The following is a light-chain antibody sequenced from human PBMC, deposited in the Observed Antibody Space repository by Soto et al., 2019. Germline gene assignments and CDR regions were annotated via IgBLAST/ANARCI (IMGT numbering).Light chain of an antibody. CDR3: ETWDDSLNGPV. Sequence: QSVLTQPPSASGTPGQRVTISCSGSSSNLGDNTVNWYQQLPGTAPKLLIYRNNRRPSEVPDRFSGSKSGTSASLAISGLQSDDEADYYWETWDDSLNGPVFGGGTKVTVL. V-gene: IGLV1-44*01. CDR1: SSNLGDNT. CDR2: RNN. J-gene: IGLJ3*02.